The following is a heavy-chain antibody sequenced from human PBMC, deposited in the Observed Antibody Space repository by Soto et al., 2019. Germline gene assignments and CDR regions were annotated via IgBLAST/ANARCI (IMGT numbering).Heavy chain of an antibody. CDR1: GDTFKNCV. CDR2: IIPLFGTT. D-gene: IGHD3-10*01. V-gene: IGHV1-69*01. J-gene: IGHJ6*02. Sequence: QVQVVQSGVEVRRPGSSVKVSCKASGDTFKNCVISWVRQAPGQGLEWMGGIIPLFGTTDFAQRFQGRLTITTDESTTTAYMELSRLRSEEKETYYCAAELGFGKLSVVWGQGTTVIVSS. CDR3: AAELGFGKLSVV.